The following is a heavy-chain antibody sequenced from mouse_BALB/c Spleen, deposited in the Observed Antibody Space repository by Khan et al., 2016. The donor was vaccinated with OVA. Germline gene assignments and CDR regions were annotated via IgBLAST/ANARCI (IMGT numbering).Heavy chain of an antibody. CDR1: GYSITRDYA. D-gene: IGHD1-1*02. Sequence: VQLKQSGPGLVKPSQSLSLTCTVTGYSITRDYAWNWIRQFPGNKLEWMGYISYSGNTKYNPSLKSRISITRDTSKNQFFLQLNSVTIEDTATYYCARNYGGDFDYWGQGTTLTVSS. CDR3: ARNYGGDFDY. V-gene: IGHV3-2*02. J-gene: IGHJ2*01. CDR2: ISYSGNT.